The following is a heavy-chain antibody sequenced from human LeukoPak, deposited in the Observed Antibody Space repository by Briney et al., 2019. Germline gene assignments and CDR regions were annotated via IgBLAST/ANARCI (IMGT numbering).Heavy chain of an antibody. V-gene: IGHV1-69*06. Sequence: ASVKVSCKASGYIFSRYGISWVRQAPGQGLEWMGGIIPIFGTANYAQKFQGRVTITADKSTSTAYMELSSLRSEDTAVYYCARGRMDYGHPYFDYWGQGTLVTVSS. CDR2: IIPIFGTA. D-gene: IGHD4/OR15-4a*01. CDR1: GYIFSRYG. CDR3: ARGRMDYGHPYFDY. J-gene: IGHJ4*02.